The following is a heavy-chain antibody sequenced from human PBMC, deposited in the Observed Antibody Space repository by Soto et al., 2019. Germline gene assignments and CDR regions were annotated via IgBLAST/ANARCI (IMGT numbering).Heavy chain of an antibody. CDR1: GGTFSSYT. Sequence: QVQLVQSGAEVKKPGSSVKVSCKASGGTFSSYTISWVRQAPGQGLEWMGRIIPILGIANYAQKFQGRVTITADKSTSTAYMELSSLRSEATAVYYCASPSEGCSGGSCYPTYYFDYWGQGTLVTVSS. CDR2: IIPILGIA. CDR3: ASPSEGCSGGSCYPTYYFDY. J-gene: IGHJ4*02. D-gene: IGHD2-15*01. V-gene: IGHV1-69*02.